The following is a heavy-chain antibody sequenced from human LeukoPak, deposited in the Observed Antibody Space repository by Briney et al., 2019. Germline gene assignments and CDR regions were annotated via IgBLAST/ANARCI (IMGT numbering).Heavy chain of an antibody. V-gene: IGHV4-34*01. J-gene: IGHJ6*02. CDR3: ARALIVVVPAAIPAYYYYGMDV. Sequence: PSETLSLTCAVYGGSFSGYYWSWLRQPPGKGLEWIGEINHSGSTNYNPSLKSRVTISVDTSKNQFSLKLSSVTAADTAVYYCARALIVVVPAAIPAYYYYGMDVWGQGTTVTVSS. CDR2: INHSGST. D-gene: IGHD2-2*01. CDR1: GGSFSGYY.